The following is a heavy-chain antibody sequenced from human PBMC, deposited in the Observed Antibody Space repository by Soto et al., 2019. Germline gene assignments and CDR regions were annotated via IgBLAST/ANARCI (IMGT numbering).Heavy chain of an antibody. CDR1: GGSVSSGSYY. Sequence: SETLSLTCTVSGGSVSSGSYYWSWIRQPPGKGLEWIGYIYYSGSTNYNPSLKSRVTISVDTSKNQFSLKLSSVTAADTAVYYCARDNGQWLVQGGWFDPWGQGTLVTV. CDR3: ARDNGQWLVQGGWFDP. CDR2: IYYSGST. V-gene: IGHV4-61*01. D-gene: IGHD6-19*01. J-gene: IGHJ5*02.